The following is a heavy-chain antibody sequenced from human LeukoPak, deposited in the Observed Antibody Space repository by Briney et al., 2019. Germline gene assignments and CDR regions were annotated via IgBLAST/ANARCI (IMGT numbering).Heavy chain of an antibody. CDR3: ARDYYDSSGYYHDAFDI. D-gene: IGHD3-22*01. CDR2: ISGSGSGGST. J-gene: IGHJ3*02. Sequence: GGSLRLSCAASGFTFSSSAMSWVRQAPGKGLEWVSSISGSGSGGSTYYADSVKGRFTISRDNSKNTLYLQMNSLRAEDTAVYYCARDYYDSSGYYHDAFDIWGQGTMATVSS. V-gene: IGHV3-23*01. CDR1: GFTFSSSA.